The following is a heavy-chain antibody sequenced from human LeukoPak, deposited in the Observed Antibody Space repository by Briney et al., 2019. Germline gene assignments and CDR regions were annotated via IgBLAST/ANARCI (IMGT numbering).Heavy chain of an antibody. J-gene: IGHJ4*02. V-gene: IGHV3-15*01. D-gene: IGHD5-12*01. Sequence: GGSLRLSCAASGFTFSNYAMSWVCQAPGKGLEWVGRIKSKTDGGTTDCAAPVKGRFTISRDDSKNTLYLQMNSLKTEDTAVYYCTTVDIVAFFVAEDYWGQGTLVTVSS. CDR2: IKSKTDGGTT. CDR1: GFTFSNYA. CDR3: TTVDIVAFFVAEDY.